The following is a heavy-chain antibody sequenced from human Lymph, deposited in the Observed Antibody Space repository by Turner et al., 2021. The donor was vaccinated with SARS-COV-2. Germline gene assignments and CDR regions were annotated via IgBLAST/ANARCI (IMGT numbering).Heavy chain of an antibody. CDR3: ARHNGGRLDY. CDR2: IWYDGSNK. D-gene: IGHD3-16*01. V-gene: IGHV3-33*01. CDR1: GFTFSSSG. Sequence: QVQLVESGGGVVQPGRSLSLSCAASGFTFSSSGMHWVRQAPGKGLEWVAVIWYDGSNKFYADSVKGRFTISRDNSKNTLYLQMNSLRAEDTAVYYCARHNGGRLDYWGQGTLVTVSS. J-gene: IGHJ4*02.